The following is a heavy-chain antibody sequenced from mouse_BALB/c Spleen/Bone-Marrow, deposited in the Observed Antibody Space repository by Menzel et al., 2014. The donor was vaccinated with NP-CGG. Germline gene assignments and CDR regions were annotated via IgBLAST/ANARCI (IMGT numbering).Heavy chain of an antibody. Sequence: QVQLKQSGAELAKPGASVKMSCKASGYTFTSYWMHWVKQRPVQGLEWIGYINPSTGYTEYNQKFKDKATLTADKSSSTAYMQLSSLTSEDSAVYYCALGSSYRYYLDYWGQGTTLTVSS. CDR2: INPSTGYT. D-gene: IGHD1-1*01. V-gene: IGHV1-7*01. CDR3: ALGSSYRYYLDY. CDR1: GYTFTSYW. J-gene: IGHJ2*01.